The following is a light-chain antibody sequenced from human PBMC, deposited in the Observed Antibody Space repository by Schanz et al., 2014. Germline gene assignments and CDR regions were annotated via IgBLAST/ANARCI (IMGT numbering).Light chain of an antibody. J-gene: IGLJ3*02. V-gene: IGLV2-8*01. Sequence: QSALTQPPSASGSPGQSVTISCTGTSSDVGGCNYVSWYQHHPGKAPKLMIYDVIERPSGVPDRFSGSKSGNTASLTVSGLQADDEADYYCSSYAGYNAVVFGGGTKLTVL. CDR3: SSYAGYNAVV. CDR2: DVI. CDR1: SSDVGGCNY.